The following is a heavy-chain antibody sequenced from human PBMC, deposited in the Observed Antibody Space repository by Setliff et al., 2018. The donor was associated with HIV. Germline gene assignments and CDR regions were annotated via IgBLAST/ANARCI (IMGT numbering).Heavy chain of an antibody. J-gene: IGHJ4*02. V-gene: IGHV3-23*01. CDR3: TRALRFDSSGYPDH. CDR1: GFSFRSYA. CDR2: ISGSGDIT. D-gene: IGHD3-22*01. Sequence: GGSLRLSCAASGFSFRSYAVSWVRQAPGKGLEWVSVISGSGDITYYRESVKGRFTVSRDNSNNTVYLQMNSLKTEDTAVYYCTRALRFDSSGYPDHWGQGTLVTVSS.